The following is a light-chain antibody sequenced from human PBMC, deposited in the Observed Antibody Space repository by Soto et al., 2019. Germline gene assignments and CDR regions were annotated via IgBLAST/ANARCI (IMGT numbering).Light chain of an antibody. CDR1: QTVTSSF. V-gene: IGKV3-20*01. CDR3: QQSYSTLWT. CDR2: GAS. J-gene: IGKJ1*01. Sequence: EIVLTQSPDTLSLSAGERATLSCRASQTVTSSFLAWYQQKPGQAPRLLISGASSRATGIPDRFSGGGSGTDFTLTISSLQPEDFATYYCQQSYSTLWTFGQGTKVDIK.